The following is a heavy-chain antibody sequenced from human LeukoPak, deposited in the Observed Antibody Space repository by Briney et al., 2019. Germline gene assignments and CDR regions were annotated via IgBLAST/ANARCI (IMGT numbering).Heavy chain of an antibody. D-gene: IGHD3-16*01. CDR1: GFTFSSYS. CDR3: ARAVAGDDY. J-gene: IGHJ4*02. Sequence: GGSLRLSCAASGFTFSSYSMNWVRQAPGKGLEWVSYISSSSTIYYADSVKGRFTISRDNAKNSLYLQMNSLRDEDTAVYYCARAVAGDDYWGQGTLVTVSS. V-gene: IGHV3-48*02. CDR2: ISSSSTI.